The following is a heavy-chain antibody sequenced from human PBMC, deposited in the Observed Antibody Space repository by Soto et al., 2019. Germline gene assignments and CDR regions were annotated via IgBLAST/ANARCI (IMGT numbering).Heavy chain of an antibody. D-gene: IGHD1-1*01. Sequence: GGSLRLSCVASGFTVDTYVIHWVGQSPGKGLQWVALISYEGSNTYYADSVRGRFTISRDNSKNTLYLQMNTLRPEDTGLYYCARVTPGNNLYYFSGLDFWGQGTSVTVSS. CDR1: GFTVDTYV. CDR2: ISYEGSNT. CDR3: ARVTPGNNLYYFSGLDF. J-gene: IGHJ6*02. V-gene: IGHV3-30-3*01.